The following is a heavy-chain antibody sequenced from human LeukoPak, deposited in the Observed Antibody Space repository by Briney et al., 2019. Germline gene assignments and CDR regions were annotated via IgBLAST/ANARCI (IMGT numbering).Heavy chain of an antibody. CDR1: GGSISSYY. CDR3: ARTEFSATSQYYFDY. J-gene: IGHJ4*02. V-gene: IGHV4-4*07. D-gene: IGHD2-15*01. Sequence: SETLSLTCTVSGGSISSYYWSWIRQPAGKGLEWIGRIYTSGSTNYNPSLKSRVTMSVDTSKNQFSLKLSSVTAADTAVYYCARTEFSATSQYYFDYWGQGTLVTVSS. CDR2: IYTSGST.